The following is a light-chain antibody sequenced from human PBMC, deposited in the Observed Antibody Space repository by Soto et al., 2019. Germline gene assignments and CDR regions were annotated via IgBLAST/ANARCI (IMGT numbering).Light chain of an antibody. V-gene: IGKV3-11*01. J-gene: IGKJ5*01. CDR2: AAS. Sequence: EIVLTQSPGTLSLSPGERATLSCRASQSVSSYLTWYQQKPGQAPRLLIYAASTRATGIPARFSGSGSETEFTLTISRLQPDDFATYFCHSRAFGQGTRLEIK. CDR1: QSVSSY. CDR3: HSRA.